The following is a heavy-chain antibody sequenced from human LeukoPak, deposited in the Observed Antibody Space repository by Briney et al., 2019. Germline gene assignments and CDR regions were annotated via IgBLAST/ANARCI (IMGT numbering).Heavy chain of an antibody. CDR2: LNWLGEDI. J-gene: IGHJ5*02. D-gene: IGHD3-3*01. CDR1: GFTFDGYS. CDR3: ARENYDFWTGYYTGGRWFDP. Sequence: GGSLRLSCAASGFTFDGYSMSWIRQAPGKGPEWVSRLNWLGEDIGYAESVKGRFTISRDNAKNSLFLQMDSLRVDDTAVYYCARENYDFWTGYYTGGRWFDPWGQGTLVTVSS. V-gene: IGHV3-20*04.